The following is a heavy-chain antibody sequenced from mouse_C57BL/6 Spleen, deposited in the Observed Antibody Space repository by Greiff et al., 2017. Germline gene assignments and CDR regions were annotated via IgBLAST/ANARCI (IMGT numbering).Heavy chain of an antibody. CDR3: SRRDDYGTCLFGD. CDR1: GYTFTSYW. V-gene: IGHV1-52*01. Sequence: QVQLQQSGAELVRPGSSVKLSCKASGYTFTSYWMPWVQQRPIQGLEWIGNIDPSDSETHYNQKFKDKATLTVDKSSSTAYMQLSSLTSEDSAVYYWSRRDDYGTCLFGDWGQGILVTVSA. D-gene: IGHD2-4*01. J-gene: IGHJ3*01. CDR2: IDPSDSET.